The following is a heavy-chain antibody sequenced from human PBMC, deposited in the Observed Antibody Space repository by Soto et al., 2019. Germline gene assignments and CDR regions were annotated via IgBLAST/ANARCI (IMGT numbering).Heavy chain of an antibody. CDR2: INNDGSST. CDR1: ESTFINHG. Sequence: EVQLVESGGGLVQPGGSRGLSGAASESTFINHGIHWVRQAPGKGLGWASHINNDGSSTTYADSVEGRFTISRDNAKSTLYLQMNSLRAEDTALYYCASSRYCRGGTCFGSLDYWGQGTLVTVSS. D-gene: IGHD2-15*01. J-gene: IGHJ4*02. CDR3: ASSRYCRGGTCFGSLDY. V-gene: IGHV3-74*01.